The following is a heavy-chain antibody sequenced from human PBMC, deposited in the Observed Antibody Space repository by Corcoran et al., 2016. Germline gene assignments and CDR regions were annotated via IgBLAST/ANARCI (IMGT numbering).Heavy chain of an antibody. Sequence: EVQLVESGGGLVKPGWSLRLSCTASGFTFGDYAMSWFRQAPGKGLEWVGFIRSKAYGGTTEYAASVTGRFTISRDDSKSIDNLQMNSLKTEDTAVYYSSRDCWSGYPGGWFDPWGQGTLVTVAS. D-gene: IGHD3-3*01. CDR3: SRDCWSGYPGGWFDP. CDR1: GFTFGDYA. CDR2: IRSKAYGGTT. V-gene: IGHV3-49*05. J-gene: IGHJ5*02.